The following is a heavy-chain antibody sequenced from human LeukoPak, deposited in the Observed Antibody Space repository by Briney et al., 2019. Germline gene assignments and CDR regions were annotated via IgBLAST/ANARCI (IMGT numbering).Heavy chain of an antibody. J-gene: IGHJ4*02. CDR1: GFTFSSYS. CDR2: ISSSSSTI. CDR3: ARDRHKYNYDSGGTPPY. V-gene: IGHV3-48*01. Sequence: GGSLRLSCAASGFTFSSYSMLWVRQAPGKGLEWVSYISSSSSTIYYADSVKGRFTISRDNAKNSLYLQMNTLRAEDTAVYYCARDRHKYNYDSGGTPPYWGQGTLVTVSS. D-gene: IGHD3-22*01.